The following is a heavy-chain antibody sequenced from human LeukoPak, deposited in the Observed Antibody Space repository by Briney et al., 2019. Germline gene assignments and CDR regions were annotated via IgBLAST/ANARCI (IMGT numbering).Heavy chain of an antibody. CDR1: GFTFSSYG. CDR3: AKGFGVLLWFGEFSLDPMTNFDY. V-gene: IGHV3-33*06. J-gene: IGHJ4*02. CDR2: IWFDGSKK. Sequence: PGRSLRLSCAASGFTFSSYGMHWLRQGPGKGLEWVAVIWFDGSKKFYADSVQGRFTISRDDSKNTLYLQMNSLRAEDTAVYYCAKGFGVLLWFGEFSLDPMTNFDYWGQGTLVTVSS. D-gene: IGHD3-10*01.